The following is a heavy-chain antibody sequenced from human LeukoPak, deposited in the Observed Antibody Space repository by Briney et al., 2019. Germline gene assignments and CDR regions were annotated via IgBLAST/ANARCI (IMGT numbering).Heavy chain of an antibody. CDR1: GFTFSSYA. V-gene: IGHV3-23*01. Sequence: GGSLRLSCAASGFTFSSYAMSWVRQAPGKGLEWVSAISGSGGSTYYADSVKGRFTISRDNSKNTLYLQMNSLRAEDTAVYYCAKGGYCSSTSCYMGDAFDIWGQGTMVTVSS. CDR3: AKGGYCSSTSCYMGDAFDI. D-gene: IGHD2-2*02. CDR2: ISGSGGST. J-gene: IGHJ3*02.